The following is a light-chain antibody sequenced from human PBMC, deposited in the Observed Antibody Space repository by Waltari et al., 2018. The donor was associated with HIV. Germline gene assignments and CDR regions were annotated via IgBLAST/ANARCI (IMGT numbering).Light chain of an antibody. Sequence: DIQLTQSPSSLSASVGDRVTITCRASRDIGTYLNWYQQKPGKAPKSLIYTTSSLQSGVPARFSGGGSETVFTRTVSSLHPEDFATYDCRESYSIPGTFGQGTKVEIK. CDR2: TTS. CDR3: RESYSIPGT. J-gene: IGKJ1*01. CDR1: RDIGTY. V-gene: IGKV1-39*01.